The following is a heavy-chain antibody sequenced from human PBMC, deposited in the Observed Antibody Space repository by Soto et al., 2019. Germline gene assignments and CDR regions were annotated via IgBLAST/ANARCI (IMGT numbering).Heavy chain of an antibody. Sequence: SGPTLVNPTQTLTLTCTFSGFSLSTSGVGVGWIRQPPGKALEWLALIYWDDAKRYSPSLKTRLTITKDTSKNQVVLIMTSLDPVDTATYYCARGDSTGYYTYWGQGTLVTVSS. CDR1: GFSLSTSGVG. CDR3: ARGDSTGYYTY. J-gene: IGHJ4*02. CDR2: IYWDDAK. D-gene: IGHD3-22*01. V-gene: IGHV2-5*02.